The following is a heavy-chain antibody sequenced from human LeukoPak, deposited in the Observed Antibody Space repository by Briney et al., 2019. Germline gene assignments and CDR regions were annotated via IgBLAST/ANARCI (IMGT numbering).Heavy chain of an antibody. CDR3: ARGSDQYYYDSSGYPFGY. Sequence: ASVKVSCKASGYTFTSYGISWVRQAPGQGLEWMGWISAYNGNTNYAQKLQGRVTMTTDTSTSTAYMELRSLRSDDTAVYYCARGSDQYYYDSSGYPFGYWGREPWSPSPQ. CDR1: GYTFTSYG. CDR2: ISAYNGNT. J-gene: IGHJ4*02. V-gene: IGHV1-18*01. D-gene: IGHD3-22*01.